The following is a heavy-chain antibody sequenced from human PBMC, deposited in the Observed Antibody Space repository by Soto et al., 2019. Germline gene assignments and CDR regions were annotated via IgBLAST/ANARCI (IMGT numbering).Heavy chain of an antibody. Sequence: EVQLLESGGGLVQPGGSLRLSCVASGFTLSNYAMSWVRQAPGKGLEWVSVIDGDGSAKFADSVKGRLTVSRDNSKNTLYLQMDSLRAEDMAIYYCAKDAVSYNGIYDPFDIWGRGTMVTVSS. D-gene: IGHD1-1*01. CDR3: AKDAVSYNGIYDPFDI. V-gene: IGHV3-23*01. J-gene: IGHJ3*02. CDR1: GFTLSNYA. CDR2: IDGDGSA.